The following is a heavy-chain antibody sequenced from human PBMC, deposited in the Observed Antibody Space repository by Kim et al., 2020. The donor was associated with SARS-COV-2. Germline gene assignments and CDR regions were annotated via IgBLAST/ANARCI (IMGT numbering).Heavy chain of an antibody. Sequence: YSGCTTYNPSHKSRVTMSVDTSKNEFSLKLTSVTAADTAIYYCARDVGMDVWGQGTTVTVSS. CDR2: YSGCT. V-gene: IGHV4-59*01. CDR3: ARDVGMDV. J-gene: IGHJ6*02.